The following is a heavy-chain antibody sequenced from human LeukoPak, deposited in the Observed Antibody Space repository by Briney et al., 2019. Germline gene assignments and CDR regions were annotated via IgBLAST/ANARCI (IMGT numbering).Heavy chain of an antibody. Sequence: GSLRLSCAASGFTFSSYSMNWVRQAPGKGLEWVSYISSSSSTIYYADSVKGRFTISRDNAKNSLYLQMNSLRDEDTAVYYCARDRGEMATIDAFDIWGQGTMVTVSS. CDR1: GFTFSSYS. CDR3: ARDRGEMATIDAFDI. D-gene: IGHD5-24*01. J-gene: IGHJ3*02. CDR2: ISSSSSTI. V-gene: IGHV3-48*02.